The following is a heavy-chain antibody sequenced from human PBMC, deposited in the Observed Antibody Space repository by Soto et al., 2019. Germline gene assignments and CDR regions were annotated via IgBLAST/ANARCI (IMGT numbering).Heavy chain of an antibody. CDR3: ARAAGNWFDP. Sequence: GGSLRLSCVGSGFTFSDYSMSWIRQAPGKGLECVSFISSTASFTNQADSVKGRFTISRDNAKNSLYLQMNSLRAEDTAVYFCARAAGNWFDPWGQGTLVTISS. J-gene: IGHJ5*02. V-gene: IGHV3-11*06. CDR1: GFTFSDYS. CDR2: ISSTASFT.